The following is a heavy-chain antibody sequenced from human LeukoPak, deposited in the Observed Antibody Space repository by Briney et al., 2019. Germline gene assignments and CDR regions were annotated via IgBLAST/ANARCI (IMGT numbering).Heavy chain of an antibody. Sequence: ASVKVSCKASGYTFTSYGISWVRQAPGQGLEWMGWISSYNGKTNYAQKLQGRVTMTTDTSTSTTYMELRSLRSDATAVYYCARALGELSLVTNWFDPWGQGTLVTVSS. J-gene: IGHJ5*01. V-gene: IGHV1-18*01. CDR2: ISSYNGKT. CDR1: GYTFTSYG. D-gene: IGHD3-16*02. CDR3: ARALGELSLVTNWFDP.